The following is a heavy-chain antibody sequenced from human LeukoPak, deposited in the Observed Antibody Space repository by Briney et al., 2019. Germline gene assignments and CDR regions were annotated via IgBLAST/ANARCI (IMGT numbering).Heavy chain of an antibody. V-gene: IGHV4-59*01. CDR2: IYYSGST. D-gene: IGHD5-18*01. Sequence: SETLSLTCTVSGGSISSYYWSWIRQPPGKGLEWIGYIYYSGSTNYNPSLKSRVTISVDTSKNQFSLKLSSVTAADTAVYYCARGYPADTAMAPGWFDPWGQGTLVTDSS. CDR1: GGSISSYY. J-gene: IGHJ5*02. CDR3: ARGYPADTAMAPGWFDP.